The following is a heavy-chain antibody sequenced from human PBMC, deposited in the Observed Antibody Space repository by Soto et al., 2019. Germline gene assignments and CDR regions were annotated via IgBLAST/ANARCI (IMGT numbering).Heavy chain of an antibody. CDR2: ISYDGSNK. V-gene: IGHV3-30*18. J-gene: IGHJ1*01. CDR1: GFTFSSYG. Sequence: ASGFTFSSYGMHWVRQAPGKGLEWVAVISYDGSNKYYADSVKGRFTISRDNSKNTLYLQMNSLRAEDTAVYYCAKEGYYDSSGYYYEGFQHWGQGTLVTVSS. CDR3: AKEGYYDSSGYYYEGFQH. D-gene: IGHD3-22*01.